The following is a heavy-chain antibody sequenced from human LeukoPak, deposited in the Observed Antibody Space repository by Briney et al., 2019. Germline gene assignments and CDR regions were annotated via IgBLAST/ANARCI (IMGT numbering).Heavy chain of an antibody. Sequence: ASVKVSCKASGYTFTSYAMHWVRQAPGQRLEWMGRINAGNGNTEYSQKFQGRVTITRDTSASTAYMELSSLGSEDTAVYYCARVWSPLSGMDVWGQGTTVTVSS. D-gene: IGHD2-8*02. CDR1: GYTFTSYA. CDR3: ARVWSPLSGMDV. J-gene: IGHJ6*02. V-gene: IGHV1-3*01. CDR2: INAGNGNT.